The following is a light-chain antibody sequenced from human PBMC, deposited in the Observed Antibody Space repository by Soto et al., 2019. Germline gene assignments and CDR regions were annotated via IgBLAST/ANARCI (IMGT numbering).Light chain of an antibody. CDR3: QQYNSYSSIT. V-gene: IGKV1-5*01. J-gene: IGKJ5*01. CDR1: QSISSW. Sequence: DIQMTQSPSTLSASVGDRVTITCRASQSISSWLAWYQQKPGKAPKLLIYDASSLESGVPSRFSGSGSGTEFTLPISSLQPDDFATYYCQQYNSYSSITFGQGTRLEMK. CDR2: DAS.